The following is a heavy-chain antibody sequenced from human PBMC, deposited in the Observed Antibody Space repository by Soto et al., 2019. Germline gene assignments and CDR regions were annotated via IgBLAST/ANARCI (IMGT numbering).Heavy chain of an antibody. CDR2: ISHLKTT. Sequence: SETLSLTGTVSGVTISNEGYSWSWIRQSTGKGLERLGYISHLKTTYYNPSFKSRISLSLNRTRNQFSLSLSSTTAADKAVYYCARGGGYDYFDFWGQGILVTVSS. D-gene: IGHD5-12*01. CDR1: GVTISNEGYS. V-gene: IGHV4-30-2*06. J-gene: IGHJ4*02. CDR3: ARGGGYDYFDF.